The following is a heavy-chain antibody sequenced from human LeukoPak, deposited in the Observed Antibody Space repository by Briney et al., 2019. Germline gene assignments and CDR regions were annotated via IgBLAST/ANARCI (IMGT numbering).Heavy chain of an antibody. D-gene: IGHD3-3*01. CDR1: GYTFTSYD. J-gene: IGHJ4*02. CDR3: ARGWAITIFGVVITPFVY. CDR2: MNPNSGNT. Sequence: ASVKVSCKASGYTFTSYDINWVRQATGQGLEWMGWMNPNSGNTGYAQKFQGRVTITRNTSISTAYMELSSLRSEDTAVYYCARGWAITIFGVVITPFVYWGQGTLVTVSS. V-gene: IGHV1-8*03.